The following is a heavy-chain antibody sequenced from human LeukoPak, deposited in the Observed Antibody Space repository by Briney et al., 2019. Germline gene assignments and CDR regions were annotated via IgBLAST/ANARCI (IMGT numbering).Heavy chain of an antibody. J-gene: IGHJ6*02. CDR1: GFTFRTYW. Sequence: GGSLRLSCAASGFTFRTYWMHWVRHAPGKRLMWVSRISGDGSSTSYADSVKGRFTISRDNAKSTLYLQMNSLRAEDTAVYYCARESYLYNYFSGVDVWGQGTTVTVSS. CDR2: ISGDGSST. CDR3: ARESYLYNYFSGVDV. V-gene: IGHV3-74*01.